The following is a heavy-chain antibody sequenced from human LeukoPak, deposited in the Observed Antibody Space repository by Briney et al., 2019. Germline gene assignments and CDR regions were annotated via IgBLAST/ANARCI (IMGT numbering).Heavy chain of an antibody. V-gene: IGHV3-7*02. CDR2: IKEDGSEK. CDR1: GFTFSTYW. J-gene: IGHJ4*02. CDR3: ARGEYYCDSSGYYRYFDY. D-gene: IGHD3-22*01. Sequence: AGGSLRLSCAASGFTFSTYWMSWVRQAPGKGLEWVANIKEDGSEKYYVDSVKGRFTISRDNAKDSLYLQMNSLRADDTAVYYCARGEYYCDSSGYYRYFDYWGQGTLVTVSS.